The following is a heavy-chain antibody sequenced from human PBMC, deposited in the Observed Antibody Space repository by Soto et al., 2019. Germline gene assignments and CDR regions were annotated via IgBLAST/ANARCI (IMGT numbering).Heavy chain of an antibody. Sequence: SETLSLTCTVSGGSISSYYWSWIRQPPGKGLEWIGYIYYSGSTNYNPSLKSRVTISVDTSKNQFPLKLSSVTAADTAVYYCAGTYSSSYYYYGMDVWGQGTTVTVSS. D-gene: IGHD6-13*01. V-gene: IGHV4-59*01. J-gene: IGHJ6*02. CDR3: AGTYSSSYYYYGMDV. CDR1: GGSISSYY. CDR2: IYYSGST.